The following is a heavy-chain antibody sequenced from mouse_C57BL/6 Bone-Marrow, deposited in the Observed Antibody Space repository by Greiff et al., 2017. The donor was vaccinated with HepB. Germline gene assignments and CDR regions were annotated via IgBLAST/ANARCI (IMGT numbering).Heavy chain of an antibody. CDR2: IWGVGST. J-gene: IGHJ4*01. V-gene: IGHV2-6*01. CDR3: ARSMVTTGPYAMDY. D-gene: IGHD2-2*01. CDR1: GFSLTSYG. Sequence: QVQLQQSGPGLVAPSQSLSITCTVSGFSLTSYGVDWVRQSPGKGLEWLGVIWGVGSTNYNSALKSRLSISKDNSKSQVFLKMNSLQTDDTAMYYCARSMVTTGPYAMDYWGQGTSVTVSS.